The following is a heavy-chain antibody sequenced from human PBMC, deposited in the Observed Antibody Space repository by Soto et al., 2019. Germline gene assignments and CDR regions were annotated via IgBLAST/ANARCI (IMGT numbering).Heavy chain of an antibody. J-gene: IGHJ4*02. CDR2: INPSGGST. CDR3: ARVLISGYSSSWYGSYFDY. Sequence: ASVKVSCKASGYTFTSYYMHWVRQAPGQGLEWMGIINPSGGSTNYAQKFQGRVTITADESTSTAYMELSSLRSEDTAVYYCARVLISGYSSSWYGSYFDYWGQGTLVTVSS. V-gene: IGHV1-46*01. D-gene: IGHD6-13*01. CDR1: GYTFTSYY.